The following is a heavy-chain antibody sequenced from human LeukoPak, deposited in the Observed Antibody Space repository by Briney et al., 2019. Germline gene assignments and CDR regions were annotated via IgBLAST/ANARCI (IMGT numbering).Heavy chain of an antibody. D-gene: IGHD3-10*01. J-gene: IGHJ4*02. CDR2: ISYDGSNK. CDR3: AKARITMVRGAPFH. Sequence: GGSLRLSCAASGFTFSSYGMHWVRQAPGKGLEWVAVISYDGSNKYYADSVKGRFTISRDNSKNTLYLQMNSLRAEDTAVYYCAKARITMVRGAPFHWGQGTLVTVSS. CDR1: GFTFSSYG. V-gene: IGHV3-30*18.